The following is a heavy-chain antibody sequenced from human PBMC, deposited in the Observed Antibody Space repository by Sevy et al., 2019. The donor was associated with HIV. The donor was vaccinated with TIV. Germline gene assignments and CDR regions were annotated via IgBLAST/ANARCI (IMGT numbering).Heavy chain of an antibody. D-gene: IGHD5-12*01. Sequence: GGSLRLSCAASGFTFSSYAMHWVRQAPGKGLEYVSAISSNGGSTYYADSVKGRFTISRDNSKNTLYLQMGSLRAEDMAVYYCARGGVATIINDAFDIWGQWTMVTVS. V-gene: IGHV3-64*02. CDR3: ARGGVATIINDAFDI. J-gene: IGHJ3*02. CDR1: GFTFSSYA. CDR2: ISSNGGST.